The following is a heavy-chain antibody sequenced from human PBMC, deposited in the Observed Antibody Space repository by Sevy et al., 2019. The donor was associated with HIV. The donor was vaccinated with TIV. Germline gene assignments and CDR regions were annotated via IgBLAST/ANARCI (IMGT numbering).Heavy chain of an antibody. Sequence: SETLSLTCTVSGGSITSLYWXWIRQPPGKGLEWIANIYYNXHINYNPSLKSRVTLSLDTSKNQFSLRLSSVTAADTAMYYCAGXNAXGRGXSWGXXXLVTVSS. V-gene: IGHV4-59*08. CDR3: AGXNAXGRGXS. CDR2: IYYNXHI. CDR1: GGSITSLY. J-gene: IGHJ4*02.